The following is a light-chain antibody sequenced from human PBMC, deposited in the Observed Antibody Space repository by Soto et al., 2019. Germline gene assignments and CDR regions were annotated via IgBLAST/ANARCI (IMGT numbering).Light chain of an antibody. Sequence: DIVMTQTPLSSPVTLGQPASISCRSSQSLVHSDGNTSLSWLQQRPGQPPRLLIYKISNWFSGVPDRFRGSGAGTDFTLKISRVEAEDVAIYYCKQSTQLGWTFGQGTKVEIK. CDR3: KQSTQLGWT. J-gene: IGKJ1*01. CDR2: KIS. V-gene: IGKV2-24*01. CDR1: QSLVHSDGNTS.